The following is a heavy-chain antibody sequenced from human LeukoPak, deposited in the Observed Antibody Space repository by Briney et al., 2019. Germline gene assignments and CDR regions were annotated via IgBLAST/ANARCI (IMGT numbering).Heavy chain of an antibody. Sequence: GGSLRLSCAASGFTFSSYVMHWVRQAPGKGLEWVAIISYDGSNEYYADSVKGRFTISRDNSKNTLYLQMNSLRAEDTAVYYCARDGYYGSGSYDNWFDPWGQGTLVTVSS. J-gene: IGHJ5*02. CDR3: ARDGYYGSGSYDNWFDP. D-gene: IGHD3-10*01. V-gene: IGHV3-30*04. CDR1: GFTFSSYV. CDR2: ISYDGSNE.